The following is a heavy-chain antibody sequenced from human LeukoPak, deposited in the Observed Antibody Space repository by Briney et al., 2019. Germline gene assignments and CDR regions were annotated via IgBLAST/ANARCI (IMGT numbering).Heavy chain of an antibody. V-gene: IGHV3-21*01. CDR1: GFTFSSYS. Sequence: GGSLRLSCAASGFTFSSYSMNWVRQAPGKGLEWVSSISSSSSYIYYADSVKGRFTISRDNAKNSLYLQMNSLRAEDTAVYYCARQGQWLYALDIWGQGTMVTVSS. J-gene: IGHJ3*02. CDR3: ARQGQWLYALDI. CDR2: ISSSSSYI. D-gene: IGHD6-19*01.